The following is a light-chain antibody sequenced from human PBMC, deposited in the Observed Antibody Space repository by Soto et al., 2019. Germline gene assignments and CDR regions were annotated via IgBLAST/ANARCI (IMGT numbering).Light chain of an antibody. CDR1: QSLLQSHGNNY. J-gene: IGKJ5*01. CDR2: WGS. CDR3: MQGQHTPLT. Sequence: DIVMTQSPLSLPFTPGEPASISCRSSQSLLQSHGNNYLDWYVQKPGQSPQLLIDWGSNRASVVPDRFSGSGSGTDFTLKISRVEAEDVGVYYCMQGQHTPLTFVQGTRLEIK. V-gene: IGKV2-28*01.